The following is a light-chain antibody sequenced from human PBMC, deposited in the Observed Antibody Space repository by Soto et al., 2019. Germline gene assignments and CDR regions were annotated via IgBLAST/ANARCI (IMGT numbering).Light chain of an antibody. Sequence: IQLTQSPSSLSASVGDRVTITFRASQGISSYLAWYQQKPGKAPNLLIYTASSLQSGVPSRFSGSGSGTDFTLTINGLQPEDFATYYCQQAASFPITFGQGTRLEIK. CDR2: TAS. J-gene: IGKJ5*01. CDR3: QQAASFPIT. CDR1: QGISSY. V-gene: IGKV1-12*01.